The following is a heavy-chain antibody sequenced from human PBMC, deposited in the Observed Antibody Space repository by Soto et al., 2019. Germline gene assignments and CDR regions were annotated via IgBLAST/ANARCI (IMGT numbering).Heavy chain of an antibody. CDR1: GGSFSGYY. J-gene: IGHJ4*02. CDR2: IYYSGST. V-gene: IGHV4-34*01. D-gene: IGHD6-19*01. Sequence: SETLSLTCAVYGGSFSGYYWTWIRQPPVKGLEWIGSIYYSGSTYYNPSLKSRVTISVDTSKNQFSLKLSSVTAADTAVYYCARTYSSGWYPLAYFDYWGQGTLVTVSS. CDR3: ARTYSSGWYPLAYFDY.